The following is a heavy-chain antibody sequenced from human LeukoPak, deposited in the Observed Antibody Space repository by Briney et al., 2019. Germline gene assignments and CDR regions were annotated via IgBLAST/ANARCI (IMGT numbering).Heavy chain of an antibody. CDR3: ARGSGYDSSGYYWFDP. V-gene: IGHV1-46*01. D-gene: IGHD3-22*01. Sequence: ASVKVSCKASGYTFTSYYMHWVRQAPGQGLEWMGIINPSGGSTSYAQKFQGRVTMTRDTSTSTVYMELSSLRSEDTAVYYCARGSGYDSSGYYWFDPWGQGTLVTVSS. CDR1: GYTFTSYY. CDR2: INPSGGST. J-gene: IGHJ5*02.